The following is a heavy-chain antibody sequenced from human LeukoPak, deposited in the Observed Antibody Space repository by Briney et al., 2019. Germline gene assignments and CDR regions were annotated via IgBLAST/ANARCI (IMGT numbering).Heavy chain of an antibody. Sequence: SETLSLTCTVSGGSISSYYWSWIRQPPGKGLEWIGYIYYTGSTIYNPSLKSRVTISIDTSKNQFSLKLSSVTAADTAVYYCARDPPLRDSTDRYFDLWGRGTLVTVSS. CDR3: ARDPPLRDSTDRYFDL. V-gene: IGHV4-59*01. D-gene: IGHD2/OR15-2a*01. CDR1: GGSISSYY. J-gene: IGHJ2*01. CDR2: IYYTGST.